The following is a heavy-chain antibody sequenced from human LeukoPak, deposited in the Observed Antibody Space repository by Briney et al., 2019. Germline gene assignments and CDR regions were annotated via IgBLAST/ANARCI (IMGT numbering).Heavy chain of an antibody. Sequence: PGGSLRLSCAASGFTFSSYWMHWVRQAPGKGLVWVSRINSDGSSTSYADSVKGRFPISRDNAKNTLYLQMNSLRAEDTAVYYCARGHSSKGYAFDIWGQGTMVTVSS. D-gene: IGHD4-23*01. CDR1: GFTFSSYW. CDR2: INSDGSST. CDR3: ARGHSSKGYAFDI. J-gene: IGHJ3*02. V-gene: IGHV3-74*01.